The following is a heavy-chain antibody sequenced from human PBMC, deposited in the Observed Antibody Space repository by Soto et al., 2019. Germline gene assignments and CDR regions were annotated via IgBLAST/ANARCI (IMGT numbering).Heavy chain of an antibody. Sequence: GASVQVSCKASGYNFTTFALHLVRQAPGQRLEWMGWINTGNGNTKYSQKFQGRVTITRDTSASTASMELSSLTSEDTALYYCTRGGNISSLLYYYSDMDVWGPGATVTVS. D-gene: IGHD1-26*01. J-gene: IGHJ6*02. CDR3: TRGGNISSLLYYYSDMDV. V-gene: IGHV1-3*04. CDR1: GYNFTTFA. CDR2: INTGNGNT.